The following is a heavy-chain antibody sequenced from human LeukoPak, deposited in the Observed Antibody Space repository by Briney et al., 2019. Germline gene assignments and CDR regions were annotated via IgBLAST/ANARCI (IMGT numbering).Heavy chain of an antibody. V-gene: IGHV3-23*01. CDR3: ATDPRLLIY. D-gene: IGHD2-21*01. CDR1: GFTFSSYG. J-gene: IGHJ4*01. CDR2: ISGSGGST. Sequence: GALRLSCAASGFTFSSYGMSWVRQAPGKGLEWVSAISGSGGSTYYADSVKGRFTISRDNAKNSLFLQMNGLRPEDTALYYCATDPRLLIYWGHGTLVTVSS.